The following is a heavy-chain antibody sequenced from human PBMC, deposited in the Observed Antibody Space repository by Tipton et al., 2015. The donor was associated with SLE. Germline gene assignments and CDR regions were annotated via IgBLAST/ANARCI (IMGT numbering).Heavy chain of an antibody. D-gene: IGHD1-26*01. CDR3: ARGSIVGADAFDI. CDR1: GGSISSYY. V-gene: IGHV4-59*12. J-gene: IGHJ3*02. Sequence: TLSLTCTVSGGSISSYYWSWIRQPPGKGLEWIGYIYYSGSTYYNPSLKSRVTISVDTSKNQFSLKLSSVTAADTAVYYCARGSIVGADAFDIWGQGTMVTVSS. CDR2: IYYSGST.